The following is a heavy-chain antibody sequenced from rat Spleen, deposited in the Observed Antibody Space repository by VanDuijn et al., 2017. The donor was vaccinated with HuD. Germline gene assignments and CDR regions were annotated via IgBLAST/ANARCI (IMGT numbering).Heavy chain of an antibody. Sequence: EVQLVESGGGLVQPGRSLKLSCVASGFTFNNYWMSWTRQAPGKGLEWVATISYDGSSTYYRDSVKGRFTISRDNAKSTLYLQMDSLRSEDTATYYCARHSLYYYSRYIHEYFDNWGQGVMVTVSS. V-gene: IGHV5-31*01. CDR3: ARHSLYYYSRYIHEYFDN. CDR2: ISYDGSST. CDR1: GFTFNNYW. J-gene: IGHJ2*01. D-gene: IGHD1-2*01.